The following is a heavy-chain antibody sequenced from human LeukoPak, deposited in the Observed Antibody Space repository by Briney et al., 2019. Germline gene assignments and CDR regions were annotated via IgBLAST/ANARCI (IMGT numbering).Heavy chain of an antibody. Sequence: SETLSLTCIVSGDSIRSSNWWSWVRQPPSKGLEWIGQIHHYGETFYNPSLESRVTMSVDESTNQFSLNLNSVSAADTAVYYCARFIDDFWSGYLGDWGQGTLVTVSS. J-gene: IGHJ4*02. CDR2: IHHYGET. CDR1: GDSIRSSNW. V-gene: IGHV4/OR15-8*02. CDR3: ARFIDDFWSGYLGD. D-gene: IGHD3-3*01.